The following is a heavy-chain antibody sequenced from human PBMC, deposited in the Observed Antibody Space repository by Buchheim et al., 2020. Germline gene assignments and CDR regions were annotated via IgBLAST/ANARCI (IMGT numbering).Heavy chain of an antibody. D-gene: IGHD6-25*01. V-gene: IGHV3-33*01. CDR1: GFTFSSYG. J-gene: IGHJ4*02. CDR2: IWYDGSNK. CDR3: ARPADGFTFDY. Sequence: QVQLVESGGGVVQPGRSLRLSCAASGFTFSSYGMHWVRQAPGKGLEWVAVIWYDGSNKYYADSVKGRFNISRDNSKNTMYLQMNSLRAEDTAVYYCARPADGFTFDYWGQGTL.